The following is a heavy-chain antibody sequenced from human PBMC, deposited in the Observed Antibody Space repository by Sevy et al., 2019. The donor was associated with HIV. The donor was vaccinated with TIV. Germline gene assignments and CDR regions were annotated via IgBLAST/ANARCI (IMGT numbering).Heavy chain of an antibody. CDR1: GFSFSSYS. V-gene: IGHV3-21*01. Sequence: GGSLRLSCAASGFSFSSYSVSWVRQAPGKGLEWVASIGSSNSYIYYADSVKGRFTISRDNAKNSLFLHTNTLRAEDTAVYYCARSYSSSWYIPYYFEYWGQGTPVTVSS. CDR3: ARSYSSSWYIPYYFEY. CDR2: IGSSNSYI. J-gene: IGHJ4*02. D-gene: IGHD6-13*01.